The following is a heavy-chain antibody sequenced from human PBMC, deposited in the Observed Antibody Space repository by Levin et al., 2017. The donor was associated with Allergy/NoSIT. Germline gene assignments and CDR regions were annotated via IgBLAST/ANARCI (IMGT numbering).Heavy chain of an antibody. Sequence: GGSLRLSCAASEFTFSSYAMSWVRQAPGKGLEWVSAISGSGGSTYYADSVKGRFTISRDNSKNTLYLQMNSLRAEDTAVYYCAKRPGGDYIWGSYRSYYFDYWGQGTLVTVSS. J-gene: IGHJ4*02. V-gene: IGHV3-23*01. CDR3: AKRPGGDYIWGSYRSYYFDY. CDR2: ISGSGGST. D-gene: IGHD3-16*02. CDR1: EFTFSSYA.